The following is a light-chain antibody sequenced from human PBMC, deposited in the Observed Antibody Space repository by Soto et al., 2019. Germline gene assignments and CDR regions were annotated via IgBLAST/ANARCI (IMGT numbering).Light chain of an antibody. CDR3: QQYGSSPIT. CDR2: DAS. Sequence: EIVLTQSPATLSFSPGERATLSCGASADVSSSYVAWYQQKSGLAPRLLIHDASSRATGIPDRFSGSKSGTDFTLIIRRLEPEDAGVYYCQQYGSSPITFGQGTRLDLK. V-gene: IGKV3D-20*01. J-gene: IGKJ5*01. CDR1: ADVSSSY.